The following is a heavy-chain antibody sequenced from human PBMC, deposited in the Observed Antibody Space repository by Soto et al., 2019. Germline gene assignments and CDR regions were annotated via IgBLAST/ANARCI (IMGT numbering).Heavy chain of an antibody. CDR2: INPSGGST. CDR1: GYTFTSYY. CDR3: ARGIGYRHSTNWFDP. J-gene: IGHJ5*02. V-gene: IGHV1-46*01. D-gene: IGHD2-15*01. Sequence: ASVKVSFKASGYTFTSYYMHWVRQAPGQGLEWMGIINPSGGSTSYAQKFQGRVTMTRDTSTSTVYMELSSLRSEDTAVYYCARGIGYRHSTNWFDPWGQGTLVTVSS.